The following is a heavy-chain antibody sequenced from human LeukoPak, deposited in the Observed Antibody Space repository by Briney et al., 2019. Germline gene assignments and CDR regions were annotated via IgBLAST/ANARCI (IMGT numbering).Heavy chain of an antibody. CDR3: AREGLITFGGVIVISAFDY. D-gene: IGHD3-16*02. CDR2: INPNSGGT. J-gene: IGHJ4*02. V-gene: IGHV1-2*02. Sequence: GASVKVSCKTSGYSFGLYYINWVRQAPGQGLEWMGWINPNSGGTNYAQKFQGRVTMTRDTSISTAYMELSRLRSDDTAVYYCAREGLITFGGVIVISAFDYWGQGTLVTVSS. CDR1: GYSFGLYY.